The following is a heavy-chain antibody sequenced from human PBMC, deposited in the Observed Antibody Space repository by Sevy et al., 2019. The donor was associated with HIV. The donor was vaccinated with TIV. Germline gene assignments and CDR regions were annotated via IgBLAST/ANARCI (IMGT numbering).Heavy chain of an antibody. V-gene: IGHV3-49*03. D-gene: IGHD3-22*01. CDR3: TRGYYYDSSGYSDY. CDR1: GFTFGDYA. J-gene: IGHJ4*02. CDR2: IRSKDYGGAT. Sequence: GGSLRLSCTGSGFTFGDYAMSWFRQAPGMGLEWVGFIRSKDYGGATEYAASGTGRFTISRDDSKSIADLQMNSLKTEDTAVYYCTRGYYYDSSGYSDYWGQGTLVTVSS.